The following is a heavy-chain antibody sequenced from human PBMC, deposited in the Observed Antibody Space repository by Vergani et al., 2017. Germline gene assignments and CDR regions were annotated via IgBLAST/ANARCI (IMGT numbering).Heavy chain of an antibody. Sequence: QLQLQESGSGLVKPSQTLSLTCAVSGGSISSGGYSWSWIRQPPGKGLEWIGYIYHSGSTYYNPSLKSRVTISVDRSKNQFSLKLSSVTAADTAVYYCARVRSVTTDYYYYYMDVWGKGTTVTVSS. CDR2: IYHSGST. V-gene: IGHV4-30-2*01. J-gene: IGHJ6*03. D-gene: IGHD4-11*01. CDR1: GGSISSGGYS. CDR3: ARVRSVTTDYYYYYMDV.